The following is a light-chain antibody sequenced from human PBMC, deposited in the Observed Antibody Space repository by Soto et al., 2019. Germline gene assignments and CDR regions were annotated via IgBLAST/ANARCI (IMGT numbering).Light chain of an antibody. CDR2: GAS. J-gene: IGKJ1*01. CDR1: QSVCSSY. CDR3: QQYGSSGT. V-gene: IGKV3-20*01. Sequence: EIVLTQSPGTLSLSPGDRASLSCRASQSVCSSYLAWYQQKPGQAPRLLIYGASSRATGIPDRFSGSGSGTDFTLTISRLEPEDFAVYYCQQYGSSGTFGQGTKVDIK.